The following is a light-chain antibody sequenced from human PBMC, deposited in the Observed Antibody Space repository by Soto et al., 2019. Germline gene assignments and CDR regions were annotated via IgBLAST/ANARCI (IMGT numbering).Light chain of an antibody. V-gene: IGKV1-39*01. CDR1: QTISTY. Sequence: DIQMTQSPSSLSASIGDRVTITCRASQTISTYLNWYQQKPGKAPQLLIFAASFLQSGVPSRFSGGGSGTDFTLTISSLQPEDFGTYYCQQSYSTPITFGQGTKVEIK. J-gene: IGKJ1*01. CDR2: AAS. CDR3: QQSYSTPIT.